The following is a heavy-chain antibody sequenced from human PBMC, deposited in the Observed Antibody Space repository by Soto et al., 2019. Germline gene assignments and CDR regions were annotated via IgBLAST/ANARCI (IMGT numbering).Heavy chain of an antibody. J-gene: IGHJ3*02. CDR1: GYNFNNYG. CDR3: VRRVVTTLDDAFDI. D-gene: IGHD2-21*02. Sequence: QVQLVQSGPEVKKPGASVTLSCKASGYNFNNYGISWVRQAPGQGLEWMGWISGKNGTTKYGQKCQGRVSFTTDSSTSTAYTEMRSLRSDDTADYYCVRRVVTTLDDAFDIWGSGTRVTVSS. CDR2: ISGKNGTT. V-gene: IGHV1-18*01.